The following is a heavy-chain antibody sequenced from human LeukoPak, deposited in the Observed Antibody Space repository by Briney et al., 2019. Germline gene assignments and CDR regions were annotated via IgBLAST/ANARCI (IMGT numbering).Heavy chain of an antibody. V-gene: IGHV1-2*04. CDR3: ARDRGSPDRTTGRSYGMDV. CDR1: GYTFTGYY. D-gene: IGHD1-1*01. CDR2: INPNSGGT. Sequence: ASVKVSCKASGYTFTGYYMHWVRQAPGQGLEWMGWINPNSGGTNYAQKSQGWVTMTRDTSISTAYMELSRLRSDDTAVYYCARDRGSPDRTTGRSYGMDVWGKGTTVTVSS. J-gene: IGHJ6*04.